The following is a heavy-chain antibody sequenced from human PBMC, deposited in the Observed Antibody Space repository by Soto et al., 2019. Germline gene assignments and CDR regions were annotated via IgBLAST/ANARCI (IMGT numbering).Heavy chain of an antibody. D-gene: IGHD3-22*01. V-gene: IGHV1-2*04. CDR3: ARGGYFDSSNYLAY. CDR2: INPNSGGT. CDR1: GYTFTGYY. J-gene: IGHJ4*02. Sequence: ASVKGSCKASGYTFTGYYMDWVRQAPGQGLEWMGWINPNSGGTNYAQKFQGWVTMTRDTSISTAYMELSRLRSEDTAVYYCARGGYFDSSNYLAYWGLGTLVTVSS.